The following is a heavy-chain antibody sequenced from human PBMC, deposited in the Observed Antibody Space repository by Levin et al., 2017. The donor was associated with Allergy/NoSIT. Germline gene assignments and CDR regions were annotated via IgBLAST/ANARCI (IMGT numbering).Heavy chain of an antibody. CDR1: GFTFSSYA. V-gene: IGHV3-23*01. D-gene: IGHD3-3*01. J-gene: IGHJ3*02. Sequence: GESLKISCAASGFTFSSYAMSWVRQAPGKGLEWVSAISGSGGSTYYADSVKGRFTISRDNSKNTLYLQMNSLRAEDTAVYYCAKERTYYDFWSGSDAFDIWGQGTMVTVSS. CDR2: ISGSGGST. CDR3: AKERTYYDFWSGSDAFDI.